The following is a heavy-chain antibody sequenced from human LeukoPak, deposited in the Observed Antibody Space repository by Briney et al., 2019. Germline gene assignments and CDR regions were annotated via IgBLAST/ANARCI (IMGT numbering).Heavy chain of an antibody. CDR2: IYHSGST. V-gene: IGHV4-30-2*01. CDR1: GGSISSGGYS. CDR3: ARSGLIWFPTGGWFDP. Sequence: SQTLSLTCAVSGGSISSGGYSWSWIRQPPGKGLEWIGYIYHSGSTYYNPSLKSRVTISVDRSRNQFSLKLSSVTAADTAVYYCARSGLIWFPTGGWFDPWGQGTLVTVSS. J-gene: IGHJ5*02. D-gene: IGHD3-10*01.